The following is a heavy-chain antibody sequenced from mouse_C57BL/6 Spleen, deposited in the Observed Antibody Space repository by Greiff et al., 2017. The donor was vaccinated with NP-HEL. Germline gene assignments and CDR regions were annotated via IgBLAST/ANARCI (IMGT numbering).Heavy chain of an antibody. Sequence: VQLQQSGPELVKPGASVKISCKASGYAFSSSWMNWVKQRPGKGLEWIGRIYPGDGDTNYNGKFKGKATLTADKSSSTAYMQLSSLTSEDSAVYFSARENTTVVADYWGQGTTLTVSS. CDR2: IYPGDGDT. V-gene: IGHV1-82*01. CDR3: ARENTTVVADY. CDR1: GYAFSSSW. J-gene: IGHJ2*01. D-gene: IGHD1-1*01.